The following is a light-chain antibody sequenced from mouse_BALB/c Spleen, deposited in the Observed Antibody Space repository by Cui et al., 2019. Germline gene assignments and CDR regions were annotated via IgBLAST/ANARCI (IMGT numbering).Light chain of an antibody. V-gene: IGKV4-55*01. CDR2: DTS. J-gene: IGKJ2*01. CDR3: QQWSSYPPT. CDR1: SIVSY. Sequence: HIVLTQSPAIMSASQGEKVTMTSSASSIVSYMYWYQQKPGSSPRLLIYDTSNLASGVPVRFSGSGSGTSYSLTISRMEAEDAATYYCQQWSSYPPTFGGGTKLEIK.